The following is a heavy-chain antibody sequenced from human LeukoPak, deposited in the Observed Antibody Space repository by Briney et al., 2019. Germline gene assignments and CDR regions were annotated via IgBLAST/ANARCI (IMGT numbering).Heavy chain of an antibody. Sequence: GGSLRLSCAASGFAFCNPWMSWVRQAPGRGLEWVGRIKRKGDDGTIDYAAPVKGRLSISRDDSKNTLYLQMNSLKSEDADVYYCTAGTGQSDFDYWGQGTLVTVSS. CDR1: GFAFCNPW. CDR2: IKRKGDDGTI. CDR3: TAGTGQSDFDY. V-gene: IGHV3-15*01. D-gene: IGHD3/OR15-3a*01. J-gene: IGHJ4*02.